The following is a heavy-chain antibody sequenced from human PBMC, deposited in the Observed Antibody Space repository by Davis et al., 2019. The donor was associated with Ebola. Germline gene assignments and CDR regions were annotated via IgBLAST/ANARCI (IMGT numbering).Heavy chain of an antibody. V-gene: IGHV3-23*01. Sequence: PGGSLRLSCAASGFTFTSYAMIWVRQAPGKGLEWVSTAAAGGDTRYADSVKGRFTFSRDNSKHTLYLQMSSLRVEDTAVYYCAKSPLVRGGLIESWGQGTLVTASS. CDR2: AAAGGDT. J-gene: IGHJ5*02. CDR3: AKSPLVRGGLIES. D-gene: IGHD3-10*01. CDR1: GFTFTSYA.